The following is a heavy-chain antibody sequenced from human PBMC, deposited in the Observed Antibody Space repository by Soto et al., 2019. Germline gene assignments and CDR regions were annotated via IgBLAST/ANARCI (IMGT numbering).Heavy chain of an antibody. CDR2: IYYSGST. D-gene: IGHD1-26*01. J-gene: IGHJ4*02. Sequence: TLSLPCTVSGGSISSGDYYWSWIRQPPGKGLGWIGYIYYSGSTYYNPSLKSRVTISVDTSKNQFSLKLSSVTAADTAVYYCAREASGSYPIDYWGQGTLVTVSS. CDR3: AREASGSYPIDY. V-gene: IGHV4-30-4*01. CDR1: GGSISSGDYY.